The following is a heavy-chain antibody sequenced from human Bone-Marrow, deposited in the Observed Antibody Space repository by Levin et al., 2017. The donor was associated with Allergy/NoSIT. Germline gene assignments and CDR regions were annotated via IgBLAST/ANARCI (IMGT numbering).Heavy chain of an antibody. J-gene: IGHJ4*02. D-gene: IGHD2-2*01. CDR3: AREAPYCSRMTCLHFDN. CDR1: GYSFTSYA. CDR2: INTNTGNP. Sequence: GESLKISCKASGYSFTSYAMNWVRQAPGQGLEWMGWINTNTGNPTYAQGFTGRCVFSLDTSVSTAFLQISSLKADDTAVYYCAREAPYCSRMTCLHFDNWGQGTLVTVSS. V-gene: IGHV7-4-1*02.